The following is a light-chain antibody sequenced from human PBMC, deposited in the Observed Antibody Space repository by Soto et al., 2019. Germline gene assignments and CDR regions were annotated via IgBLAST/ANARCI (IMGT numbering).Light chain of an antibody. CDR2: DVS. Sequence: QSALTQPASVSGSPGQSITISCTGTSSDVGGYNFVSWYQHQPGKAPKLMIYDVSYRSSGVSNRFSGSKSGNTASLTISGLQAEDEADYYCSSYTRSSTVVFGGGTKVTVL. J-gene: IGLJ2*01. V-gene: IGLV2-14*03. CDR3: SSYTRSSTVV. CDR1: SSDVGGYNF.